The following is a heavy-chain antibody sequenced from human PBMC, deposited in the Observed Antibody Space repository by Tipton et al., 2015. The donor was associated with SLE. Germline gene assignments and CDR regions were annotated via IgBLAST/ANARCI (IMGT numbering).Heavy chain of an antibody. CDR3: AREMTTMEAIDF. V-gene: IGHV3-74*01. Sequence: GSLRLSCAASGFTFNYWMHWVRQGPGKGLVWVSRITNDDSTTAYADSVRGRFTISRDIARNTAYLQMNSLRFEDTAVYYCAREMTTMEAIDFWGQGTKVTVSS. D-gene: IGHD5-24*01. CDR2: ITNDDSTT. J-gene: IGHJ3*01. CDR1: GFTFNYW.